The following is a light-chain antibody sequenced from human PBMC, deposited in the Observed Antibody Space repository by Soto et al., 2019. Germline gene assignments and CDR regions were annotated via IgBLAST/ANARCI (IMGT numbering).Light chain of an antibody. V-gene: IGLV1-51*02. Sequence: QSVLTQPPSVSAAPGQKVTISCSGSSSNIGNNYVSWYQQLPGTAPKLLIYENNKRPSGIPDRFSGSKSGTSATLGITGLQTGDEADYYCGTWDISLSGWVFGGGTKLTVL. J-gene: IGLJ3*02. CDR2: ENN. CDR1: SSNIGNNY. CDR3: GTWDISLSGWV.